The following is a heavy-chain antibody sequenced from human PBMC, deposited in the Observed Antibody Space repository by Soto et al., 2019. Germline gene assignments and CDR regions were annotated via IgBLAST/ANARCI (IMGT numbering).Heavy chain of an antibody. Sequence: QVQLQQWGAGLLKPSETLSLTCGVYGGSLSDFYWCWIRQPPGQGLECIGEISHSGSTNYNPSLKSRVTISIDTSKNQFSLKLSSVTAADTAMYYCARGLRASYGVRLSYYYYGMDVWGQGTTVTVSS. CDR1: GGSLSDFY. J-gene: IGHJ6*02. V-gene: IGHV4-34*01. CDR2: ISHSGST. CDR3: ARGLRASYGVRLSYYYYGMDV. D-gene: IGHD3-10*01.